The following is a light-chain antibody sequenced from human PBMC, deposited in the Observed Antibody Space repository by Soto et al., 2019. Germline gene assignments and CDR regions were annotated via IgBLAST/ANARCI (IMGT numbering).Light chain of an antibody. V-gene: IGKV1-6*01. CDR1: QGIRND. CDR2: GAS. J-gene: IGKJ2*01. CDR3: LQDYNSPYT. Sequence: AIQMTQSPSSLSASVGDRVTITCRASQGIRNDLGWYQQKPGKAPKLLIYGASSLQSGVPSRFSGSRSGTDFTLTISSLQPEDFATYYCLQDYNSPYTFGQGTKLEIK.